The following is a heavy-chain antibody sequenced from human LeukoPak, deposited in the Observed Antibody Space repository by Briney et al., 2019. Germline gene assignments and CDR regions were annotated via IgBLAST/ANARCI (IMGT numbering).Heavy chain of an antibody. Sequence: PGGSLRLSCAASGFTFNSYAMSWVRQAPGKGLEWVSAISGSGGSTYYADSVKGRFTISRDNSKNTLYLQMNSLRAEDTAVYYCAKNIKVPSAFFDYWGQGTLVTVSS. D-gene: IGHD2-2*01. CDR1: GFTFNSYA. CDR2: ISGSGGST. J-gene: IGHJ4*02. CDR3: AKNIKVPSAFFDY. V-gene: IGHV3-23*01.